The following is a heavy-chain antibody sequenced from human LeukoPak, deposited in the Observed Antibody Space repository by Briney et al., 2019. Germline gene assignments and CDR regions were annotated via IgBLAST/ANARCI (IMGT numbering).Heavy chain of an antibody. CDR1: GFSFSSFA. CDR3: AKRKVKWELDY. Sequence: GGSLRLSCAASGFSFSSFAMHWVRQAPGKGLEWVAVVSYDGNDKYYADSVKGRFTISRDNSKNTVYLQMNSLRPEDTAVYYCAKRKVKWELDYWGQGTLVTVSS. CDR2: VSYDGNDK. V-gene: IGHV3-30*18. J-gene: IGHJ4*02. D-gene: IGHD1-26*01.